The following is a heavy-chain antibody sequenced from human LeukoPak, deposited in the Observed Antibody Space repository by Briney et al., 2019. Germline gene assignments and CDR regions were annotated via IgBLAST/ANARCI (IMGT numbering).Heavy chain of an antibody. V-gene: IGHV3-23*01. D-gene: IGHD2-2*01. Sequence: QPGGSLRLSCAASGFTFSSYAMSWVRQAPGKGLEWVSAISGSGGSTYYADSVKGRFTISRDNSKNTLYLQMNSLRAEDTAVYYCAKDDLGYCSSTSCYAGYFGYWGQGTLVTVSS. J-gene: IGHJ4*02. CDR3: AKDDLGYCSSTSCYAGYFGY. CDR2: ISGSGGST. CDR1: GFTFSSYA.